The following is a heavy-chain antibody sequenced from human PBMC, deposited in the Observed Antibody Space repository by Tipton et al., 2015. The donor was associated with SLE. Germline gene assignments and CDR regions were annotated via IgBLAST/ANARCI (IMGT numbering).Heavy chain of an antibody. V-gene: IGHV4-61*02. CDR2: IYTSGST. Sequence: LRLSCTVSGDSISSGSYYWSWIRQPAGKGLEWIGRIYTSGSTNYNPSLKSRVTISVDTSKNRFSLKLSSVTAADTAVYYCARAIAYQQLAPMDVWGKGTTVTVSS. CDR1: GDSISSGSYY. CDR3: ARAIAYQQLAPMDV. D-gene: IGHD6-13*01. J-gene: IGHJ6*03.